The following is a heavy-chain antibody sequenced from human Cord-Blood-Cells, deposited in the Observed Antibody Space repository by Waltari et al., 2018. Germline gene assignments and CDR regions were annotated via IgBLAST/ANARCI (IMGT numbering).Heavy chain of an antibody. V-gene: IGHV4-59*01. CDR3: ARSSRYYYGSGSPYFDY. J-gene: IGHJ4*02. CDR2: IYYSGST. D-gene: IGHD3-10*01. CDR1: GGSLSSYY. Sequence: QVQLQESGPGLVKPSETLSLTCTVSGGSLSSYYCSWIRQPPGKGLEWIGYIYYSGSTNYNPSLKSRVTISVDTSKNQFSLKLSSVTAADTAVYYCARSSRYYYGSGSPYFDYWGQGTLVTVSS.